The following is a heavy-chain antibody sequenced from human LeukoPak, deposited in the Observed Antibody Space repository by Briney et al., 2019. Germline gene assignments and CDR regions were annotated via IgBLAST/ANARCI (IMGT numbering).Heavy chain of an antibody. CDR3: ARRLGGYCSSTSCYEGIDY. D-gene: IGHD2-2*01. V-gene: IGHV4-39*01. CDR1: GGSISSSSYY. J-gene: IGHJ4*02. Sequence: SETLSLTCTVSGGSISSSSYYWGWIRQPPGKGLEWIGSIYYSGSTYYNPSHKSRVTISVDTSKNQFSLKLSSVTAADTAVYYCARRLGGYCSSTSCYEGIDYWGQGTLVTVSS. CDR2: IYYSGST.